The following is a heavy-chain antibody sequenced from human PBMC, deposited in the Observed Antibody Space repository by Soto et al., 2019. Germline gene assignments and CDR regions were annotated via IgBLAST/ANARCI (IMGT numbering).Heavy chain of an antibody. V-gene: IGHV4-30-4*01. CDR1: GGSISSGDYY. J-gene: IGHJ6*02. Sequence: SETLSLTCTVSGGSISSGDYYWSWIRQPPGKGLEWIGYIYYSGSTYYNPSLKSRVTISVDTSKNQFSLKLSSVTAADTAVHYCARVYNDYYYGMDVWGQGTTVTVSS. D-gene: IGHD1-1*01. CDR3: ARVYNDYYYGMDV. CDR2: IYYSGST.